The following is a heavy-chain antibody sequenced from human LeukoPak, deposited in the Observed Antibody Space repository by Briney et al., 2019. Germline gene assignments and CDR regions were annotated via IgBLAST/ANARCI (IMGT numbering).Heavy chain of an antibody. Sequence: PSETLSLTCAVYGGSFSGYYWSWIRQPPGKGLEWIGEINQSGSTNYNPSLKSRVTISVDTSKNQFSLKLSSVTAADTAVYYCARSSRYYYDPLKDYWGQGTMATVSS. CDR2: INQSGST. CDR3: ARSSRYYYDPLKDY. CDR1: GGSFSGYY. J-gene: IGHJ4*02. D-gene: IGHD3-22*01. V-gene: IGHV4-34*01.